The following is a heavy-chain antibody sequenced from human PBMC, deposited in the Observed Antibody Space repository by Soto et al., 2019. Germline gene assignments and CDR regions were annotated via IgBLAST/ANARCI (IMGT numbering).Heavy chain of an antibody. CDR3: ARDQVGATPGY. D-gene: IGHD1-26*01. Sequence: QVQLVESGGGVVQPGRSLRLSCAASGFTFSSYAMHWVRQAPGKGLEWVAVISYDGSNKYYADSVKGRFTISRDNSKNTLDLQMNSLRAEDTAVYYCARDQVGATPGYWGQGTLVTVSS. J-gene: IGHJ4*02. CDR2: ISYDGSNK. CDR1: GFTFSSYA. V-gene: IGHV3-30-3*01.